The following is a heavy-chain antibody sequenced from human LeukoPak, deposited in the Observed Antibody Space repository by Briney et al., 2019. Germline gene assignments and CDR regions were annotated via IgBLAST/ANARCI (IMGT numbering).Heavy chain of an antibody. Sequence: GASVKVSCKASGGTFSSYAISWVRQAPGQGLEWMGGIIPIFGTANYAQKFQGRVTITADESTSTAYMELSSLRSEDTTVYYCARDTYCGGDCYSGYYYGMDVWGQGTTVTVSS. J-gene: IGHJ6*02. V-gene: IGHV1-69*13. CDR2: IIPIFGTA. D-gene: IGHD2-21*02. CDR3: ARDTYCGGDCYSGYYYGMDV. CDR1: GGTFSSYA.